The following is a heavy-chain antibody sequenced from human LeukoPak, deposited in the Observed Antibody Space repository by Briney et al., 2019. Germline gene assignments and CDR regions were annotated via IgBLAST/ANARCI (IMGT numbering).Heavy chain of an antibody. CDR3: ARVPRSSGWYDRVSFFDY. CDR2: IYYSGST. V-gene: IGHV4-59*01. Sequence: SETLSLTCTVSGGSISSYYWSWIRQPPGKGLEWIGYIYYSGSTNYNPSLKSRVTISVDTSKNQFSLKLSSVTAADTAVYYCARVPRSSGWYDRVSFFDYWGQGTLVTVSS. D-gene: IGHD6-19*01. J-gene: IGHJ4*02. CDR1: GGSISSYY.